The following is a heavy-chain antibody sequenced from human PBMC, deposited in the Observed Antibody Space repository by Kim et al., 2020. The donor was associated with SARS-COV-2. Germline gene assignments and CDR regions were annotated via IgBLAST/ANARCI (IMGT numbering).Heavy chain of an antibody. CDR3: ARQLTGGSYYGLDV. J-gene: IGHJ6*02. V-gene: IGHV6-1*01. Sequence: AVSVGSRITLTPDTSKNQVSLQLNSVTPEDTAVYYCARQLTGGSYYGLDVWGQGTTVTVSS. D-gene: IGHD3-10*01.